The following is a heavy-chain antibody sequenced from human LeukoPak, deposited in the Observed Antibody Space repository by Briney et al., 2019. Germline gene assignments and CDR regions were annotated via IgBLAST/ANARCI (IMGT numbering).Heavy chain of an antibody. CDR1: GYTFTSYY. D-gene: IGHD1-26*01. Sequence: ASVKVSCKASGYTFTSYYMHWVRQAPGQGLEWMGIINPSGGSTSYAQKFQGRVTMTRDTSTSTVYMELSSLRSEDTAVYYCARVNGATGRELHFDYWGQGTLVTVSS. CDR2: INPSGGST. CDR3: ARVNGATGRELHFDY. J-gene: IGHJ4*02. V-gene: IGHV1-46*01.